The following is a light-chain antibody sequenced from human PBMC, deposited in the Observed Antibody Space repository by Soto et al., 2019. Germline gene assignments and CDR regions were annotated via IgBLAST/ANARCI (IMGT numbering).Light chain of an antibody. J-gene: IGKJ1*01. CDR3: QQGWT. CDR1: QSISSW. CDR2: DAS. Sequence: DIQMTQSPSTLSPSVGDIVTITCRASQSISSWLAWYQQKPGKAPKLLIYDASSWESGVPSRFSGSGSGTEFTLTISSLQPDDFATYYCQQGWTVGQGTKVDIK. V-gene: IGKV1-5*01.